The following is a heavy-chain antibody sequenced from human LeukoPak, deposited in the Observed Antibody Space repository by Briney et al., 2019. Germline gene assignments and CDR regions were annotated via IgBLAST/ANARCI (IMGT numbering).Heavy chain of an antibody. Sequence: GGSLRLSCAASGFTVSSNYMSWVRQAPGKGLEWVSVIYSGGSTYYADSVKGRFTISRDNSKNTLYLQMNSLRAVDTAVYYCARDSTLYDSSGPIYYYYGMDVWGQGTTVTVSS. CDR1: GFTVSSNY. CDR2: IYSGGST. J-gene: IGHJ6*02. D-gene: IGHD3-22*01. V-gene: IGHV3-53*01. CDR3: ARDSTLYDSSGPIYYYYGMDV.